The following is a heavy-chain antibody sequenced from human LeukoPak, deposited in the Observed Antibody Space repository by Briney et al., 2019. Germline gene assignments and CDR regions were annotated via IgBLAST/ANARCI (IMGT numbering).Heavy chain of an antibody. CDR3: ARTNYGDYVSAFDI. CDR2: IYYSGST. CDR1: GGSISSSSYY. D-gene: IGHD4-17*01. J-gene: IGHJ3*02. Sequence: PSETLSLTCTVSGGSISSSSYYWGWIRQPPGKGLEWIGSIYYSGSTYYNPSLKSRVTISVDTSKNQFSLKLSSVTAADTAVYYCARTNYGDYVSAFDIWGQGTMVPVSS. V-gene: IGHV4-39*01.